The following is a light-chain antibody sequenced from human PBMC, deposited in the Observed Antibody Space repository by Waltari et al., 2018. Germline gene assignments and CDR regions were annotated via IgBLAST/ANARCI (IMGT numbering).Light chain of an antibody. V-gene: IGLV2-14*03. Sequence: QSALTQPASVSGSPGQSITISCTGTSRDVGVYNYVSWFQQHPDKAPRLLIFDVTNRPSGVSNRFSGSKSGNTASLTISGLQAEDEADYYCSSYTSRATWVFGGGTRLAVL. J-gene: IGLJ3*02. CDR2: DVT. CDR1: SRDVGVYNY. CDR3: SSYTSRATWV.